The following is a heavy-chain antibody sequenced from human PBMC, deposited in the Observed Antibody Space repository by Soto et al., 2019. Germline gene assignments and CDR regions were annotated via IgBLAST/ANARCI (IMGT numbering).Heavy chain of an antibody. CDR1: GFTFSSYT. J-gene: IGHJ3*02. Sequence: EVQLVESGGGLVKPGGSLRLSCAASGFTFSSYTTKWVRQAPVKGLEWVSSISTSSSYIYYADSVKGRFTISRDNAKNSLYLQMNSLRAEDTAVYYCARQGGSGAFDIWGQGTMVTVSS. CDR2: ISTSSSYI. V-gene: IGHV3-21*01. CDR3: ARQGGSGAFDI.